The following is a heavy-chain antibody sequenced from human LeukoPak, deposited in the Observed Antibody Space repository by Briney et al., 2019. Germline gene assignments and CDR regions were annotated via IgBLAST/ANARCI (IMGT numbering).Heavy chain of an antibody. V-gene: IGHV3-66*02. CDR2: IYSGGST. J-gene: IGHJ4*02. CDR3: ARDREYDFWSGYFYN. CDR1: GFTVSSNY. Sequence: PGGSLRRYCAASGFTVSSNYMSWVRQATGQGLEWVSVIYSGGSTYSANSVNRRFTISRANTKNTLYLQMNSPRAEDTAVYYCARDREYDFWSGYFYNWGQGTLVTVSS. D-gene: IGHD3-3*01.